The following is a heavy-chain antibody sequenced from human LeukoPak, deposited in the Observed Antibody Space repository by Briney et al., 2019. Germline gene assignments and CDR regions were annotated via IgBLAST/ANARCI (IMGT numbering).Heavy chain of an antibody. CDR1: GGSISSGDYY. V-gene: IGHV4-30-4*01. Sequence: SETLSLTCTVSGGSISSGDYYWSWIRQPPGTGLEWIGYIYYSGSTYYNPSLKSRVTISVDTSKNQFSLKLSSVTAADTAVYYCARDHSTVTTDWFDPWGQGTLVTVSS. D-gene: IGHD4-11*01. CDR2: IYYSGST. J-gene: IGHJ5*02. CDR3: ARDHSTVTTDWFDP.